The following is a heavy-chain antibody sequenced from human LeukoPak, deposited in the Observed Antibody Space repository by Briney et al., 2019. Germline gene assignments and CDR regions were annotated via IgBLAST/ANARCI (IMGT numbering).Heavy chain of an antibody. CDR1: GFTFSSYG. CDR2: IRYDGSNK. V-gene: IGHV3-30*02. D-gene: IGHD4-17*01. Sequence: GGSLRLSCAASGFTFSSYGMHWVRQAPGKGLEWVAFIRYDGSNKYYVDSVKGRFTISRDNSKNTLYLQMNSLRPEDTAMYYCARVRGVYGDYEADYWGQGTLATVSS. CDR3: ARVRGVYGDYEADY. J-gene: IGHJ4*02.